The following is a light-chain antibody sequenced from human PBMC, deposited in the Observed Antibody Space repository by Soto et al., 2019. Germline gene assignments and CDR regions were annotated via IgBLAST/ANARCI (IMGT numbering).Light chain of an antibody. Sequence: QSVLTQPRSVSASPGQSVAISCTGTSSDVRGYNYVSWYQQHPGKAPKLMIYDVSKRPSGVPDRFSGSKSGNTASLTISGLQAEDEADYYCCSYAGSPYVFGTGTKLTVL. CDR3: CSYAGSPYV. J-gene: IGLJ1*01. V-gene: IGLV2-11*01. CDR2: DVS. CDR1: SSDVRGYNY.